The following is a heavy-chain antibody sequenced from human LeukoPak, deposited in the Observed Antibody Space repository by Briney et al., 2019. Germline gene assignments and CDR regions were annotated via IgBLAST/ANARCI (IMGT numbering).Heavy chain of an antibody. V-gene: IGHV3-48*03. CDR1: GFTFSSYE. D-gene: IGHD2-15*01. CDR3: ARDHGLFYGMDV. Sequence: PGGSLRLSCAASGFTFSSYEMNWVRQAPGKGLEWVSYISSSGSTIYYADSVEGRFTISRDNAKNSLYLQMNSLRAEDTAVYYRARDHGLFYGMDVWGKGTTVTVSS. J-gene: IGHJ6*04. CDR2: ISSSGSTI.